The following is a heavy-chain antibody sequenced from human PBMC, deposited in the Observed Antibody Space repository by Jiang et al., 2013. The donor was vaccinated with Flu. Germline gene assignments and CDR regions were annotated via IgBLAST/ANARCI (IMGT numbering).Heavy chain of an antibody. Sequence: VQLLESGGGLIQPGGSLRLSCTASGFIFSDYVINWVRQAPGKGLEWVSVISGGGRSTYYADSAKGRFTISRDNSKNTLYLQMNSLRAEDTAVYYCAKDRTYDSSGYFDAFDIWGQGTMATVSS. J-gene: IGHJ3*02. CDR3: AKDRTYDSSGYFDAFDI. V-gene: IGHV3-23*01. CDR1: GFIFSDYV. CDR2: ISGGGRST. D-gene: IGHD3-22*01.